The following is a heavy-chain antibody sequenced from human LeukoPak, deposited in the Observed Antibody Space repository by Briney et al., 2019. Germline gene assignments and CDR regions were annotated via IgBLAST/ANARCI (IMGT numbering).Heavy chain of an antibody. D-gene: IGHD3-10*01. Sequence: GGSLRLSCAASGFTFSSYAMSWVRQAPGKGLEWVSTISGSGGSKRYADSVEGRFTISRDNSKNTVYLQMNSLRAEDTAIYYCAKLTSASGAYGVDVWGQGTTVTVSS. J-gene: IGHJ6*02. V-gene: IGHV3-23*01. CDR3: AKLTSASGAYGVDV. CDR1: GFTFSSYA. CDR2: ISGSGGSK.